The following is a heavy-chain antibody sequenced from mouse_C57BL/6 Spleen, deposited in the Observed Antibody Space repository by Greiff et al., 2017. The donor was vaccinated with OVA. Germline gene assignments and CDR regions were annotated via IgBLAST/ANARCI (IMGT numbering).Heavy chain of an antibody. D-gene: IGHD2-3*01. CDR3: ASQGLYDGYYDYFDY. Sequence: QVQLQQPGAELVKPGASVKLSCKASGYTFTSYWMHWVKQRPGQGLEWIGMIHPNSGSTNYNEKFKGKATLTADKSSSTAYMELRSLTSEDSAVYFWASQGLYDGYYDYFDYWGQGTTLTVSS. CDR1: GYTFTSYW. CDR2: IHPNSGST. V-gene: IGHV1-64*01. J-gene: IGHJ2*01.